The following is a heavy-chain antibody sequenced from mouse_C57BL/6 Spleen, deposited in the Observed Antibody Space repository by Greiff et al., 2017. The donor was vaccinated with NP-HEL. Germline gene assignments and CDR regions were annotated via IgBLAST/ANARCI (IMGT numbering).Heavy chain of an antibody. Sequence: VQLQQSGAELVRPGASVTLSCKASGYTFTDYEMHWVKQTPVHGLEWIGAIDPETGGTAYNQKFKGKAILTADTSSSTAYMELRSLTSEDSAVYYCTTGPWFAYWGQGTLVTVSA. J-gene: IGHJ3*01. V-gene: IGHV1-15*01. CDR2: IDPETGGT. CDR1: GYTFTDYE. CDR3: TTGPWFAY.